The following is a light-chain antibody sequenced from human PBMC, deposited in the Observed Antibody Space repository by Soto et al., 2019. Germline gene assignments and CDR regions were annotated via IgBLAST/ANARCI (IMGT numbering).Light chain of an antibody. Sequence: ENVLTQYPGTLSLSPGERATLSCRASQSVSSSYLAWYQQKPGQAPRLLIYGVSSRATGVPDRFSGSGSGTDFTLTISRLEPEDFAVYYCQQYTDWPLTFGQGTKVDIK. V-gene: IGKV3-20*01. CDR3: QQYTDWPLT. CDR2: GVS. J-gene: IGKJ1*01. CDR1: QSVSSSY.